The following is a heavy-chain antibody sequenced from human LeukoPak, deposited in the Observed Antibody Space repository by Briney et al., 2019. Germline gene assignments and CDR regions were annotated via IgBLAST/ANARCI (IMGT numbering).Heavy chain of an antibody. CDR3: AKGGKWDVTPFDY. V-gene: IGHV3-23*01. CDR2: ISGGGGST. J-gene: IGHJ4*02. D-gene: IGHD1-26*01. CDR1: GFTFTSYS. Sequence: GGSLRLSCAASGFTFTSYSMNWVRQAPGKGLEWVSTISGGGGSTYYADSVKGRFTISRDNSKNTLYLQVNSLRAEDTAVYHCAKGGKWDVTPFDYWGQGTLVTVSS.